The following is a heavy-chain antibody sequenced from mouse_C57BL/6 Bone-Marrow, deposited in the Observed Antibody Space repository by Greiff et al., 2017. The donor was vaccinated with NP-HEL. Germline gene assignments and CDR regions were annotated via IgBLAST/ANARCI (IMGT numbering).Heavy chain of an antibody. J-gene: IGHJ1*03. CDR3: TSITTVVAPDDWYFDV. V-gene: IGHV14-4*01. CDR1: GFNIKDDY. D-gene: IGHD1-1*01. Sequence: VQLQQPGAELVRPGASVKLSCTASGFNIKDDYMHWVKQRPEQGLEWIGWIDPENGDTEYASKFQGKATITADTSSNTAYLQLSSLTSEDTAVYYCTSITTVVAPDDWYFDVWGTGTTVTVSS. CDR2: IDPENGDT.